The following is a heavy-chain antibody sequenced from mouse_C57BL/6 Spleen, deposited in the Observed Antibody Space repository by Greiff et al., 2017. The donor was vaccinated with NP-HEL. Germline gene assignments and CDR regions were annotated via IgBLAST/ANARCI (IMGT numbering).Heavy chain of an antibody. CDR1: GYAFSSSW. V-gene: IGHV1-82*01. J-gene: IGHJ3*01. CDR3: AGYDYDGGFAY. Sequence: QVQLQQSGPELVKPGASVKISCKASGYAFSSSWMNWVKQRPGKGLEWIGRIYPGDGDTNYNGKFKGKATLTADKSSSTAYMQLSSLTSEDSAVYFCAGYDYDGGFAYWGQGTLVTVSA. CDR2: IYPGDGDT. D-gene: IGHD2-4*01.